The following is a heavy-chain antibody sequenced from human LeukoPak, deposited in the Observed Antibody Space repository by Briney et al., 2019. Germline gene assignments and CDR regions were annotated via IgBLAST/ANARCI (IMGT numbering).Heavy chain of an antibody. CDR3: ARESYDFWSGDYFDY. CDR2: ISGSGGST. CDR1: GFTFSSYG. Sequence: GGSLRLSCAASGFTFSSYGMSWVRQAPGKGLEWVSAISGSGGSTYYADSVKGRFTISRDNSKNTLYLQMNSLRAEDTAVYYCARESYDFWSGDYFDYWGQGTLVTVSS. J-gene: IGHJ4*02. D-gene: IGHD3-3*01. V-gene: IGHV3-23*01.